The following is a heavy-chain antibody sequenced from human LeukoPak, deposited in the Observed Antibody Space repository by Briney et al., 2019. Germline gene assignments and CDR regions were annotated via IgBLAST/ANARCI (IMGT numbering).Heavy chain of an antibody. D-gene: IGHD6-13*01. CDR1: GFPFSSYG. Sequence: PGRSLRLSCAASGFPFSSYGIHWVRQAPGKGLEWVGVISHDGNNEYYADSVRGRFTISRDNSKNTLYLQMNSLRAEDTAVYYCTRGSRQLGLWGQGTLVTVSS. CDR2: ISHDGNNE. CDR3: TRGSRQLGL. V-gene: IGHV3-30*03. J-gene: IGHJ4*02.